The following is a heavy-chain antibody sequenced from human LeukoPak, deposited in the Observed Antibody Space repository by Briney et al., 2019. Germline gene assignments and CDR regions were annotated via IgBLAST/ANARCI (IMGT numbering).Heavy chain of an antibody. Sequence: SETLSLTCTVSGYSISSGYYWGWIRQPPGKGLEWIGSIYHSGGTYYNPSLKSRVTISVDTSKNQFSLKLSSVTAADTAVYYCARNKDGPFDYWGQGTLVTVSS. D-gene: IGHD1/OR15-1a*01. J-gene: IGHJ4*02. CDR2: IYHSGGT. CDR3: ARNKDGPFDY. V-gene: IGHV4-38-2*02. CDR1: GYSISSGYY.